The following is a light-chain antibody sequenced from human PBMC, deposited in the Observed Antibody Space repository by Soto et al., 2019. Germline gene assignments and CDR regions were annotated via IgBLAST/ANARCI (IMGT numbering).Light chain of an antibody. CDR2: GAI. J-gene: IGKJ3*01. Sequence: DIFLTQSPSTLSLSPVARATLSCTARQSVTSRYLAWYQQKPGQARRLLNDGAISRATSIPDRFSGSGSGTYFTLTISMQEPEDLTVYYCHYYDRSPGTFGPGTKVDIK. CDR1: QSVTSRY. CDR3: HYYDRSPGT. V-gene: IGKV3-20*01.